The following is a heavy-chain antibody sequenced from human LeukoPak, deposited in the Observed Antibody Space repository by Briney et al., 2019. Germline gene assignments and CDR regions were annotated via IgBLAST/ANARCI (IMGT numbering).Heavy chain of an antibody. J-gene: IGHJ6*02. V-gene: IGHV3-72*01. CDR1: GFKFSDPY. CDR3: GRVAINANNGMDV. D-gene: IGHD1/OR15-1a*01. CDR2: SRNKASSYTS. Sequence: GVSQRLSCAASGFKFSDPYIDWVRQDPGKGLEWVCRSRNKASSYTSEYAASVKGRLTISRDVSKSSLYLQMNSLKTEDTAVYYCGRVAINANNGMDVWGQGTTVTVSS.